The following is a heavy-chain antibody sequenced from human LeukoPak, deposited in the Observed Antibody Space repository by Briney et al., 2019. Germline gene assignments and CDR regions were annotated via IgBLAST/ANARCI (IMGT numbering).Heavy chain of an antibody. V-gene: IGHV3-23*01. CDR3: AKGPNFGSWRALDY. J-gene: IGHJ4*02. D-gene: IGHD3-10*01. CDR1: EFTFGDYD. CDR2: ISCDGRGT. Sequence: GGSLTLSCAASEFTFGDYDMSWVRQPLGKGLEWVSSISCDGRGTWYVDSVRGRFTISRDKPRNTLYLQLNSLRVDDTAVYYCAKGPNFGSWRALDYWGQGSLVTVSS.